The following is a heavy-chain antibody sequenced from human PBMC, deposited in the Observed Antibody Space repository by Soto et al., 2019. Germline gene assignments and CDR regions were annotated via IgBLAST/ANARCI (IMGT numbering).Heavy chain of an antibody. J-gene: IGHJ4*02. V-gene: IGHV4-4*02. CDR3: ARANYYDSSGYYRPAPVDY. CDR1: GDSISSVNW. Sequence: SETLSLTCAVSGDSISSVNWWSWVRQSPGQGLEWIGDIYHTGITNYNPSLQSRVTISVDKSKNQFSLKLSSVTAADTAVYYCARANYYDSSGYYRPAPVDYWGQGTLVTVSS. CDR2: IYHTGIT. D-gene: IGHD3-22*01.